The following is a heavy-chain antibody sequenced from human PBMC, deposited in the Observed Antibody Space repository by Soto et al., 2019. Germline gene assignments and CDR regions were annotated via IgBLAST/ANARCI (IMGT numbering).Heavy chain of an antibody. CDR1: GFTFSSYG. J-gene: IGHJ6*02. V-gene: IGHV3-33*01. D-gene: IGHD3-10*01. Sequence: GGSLRLSCAASGFTFSSYGMHWVRQAPGKGLEWVAVIWYDGSNKYYADSVKGRFTISRDNSKNTLYLQMNSLRAEDTAVYYCARERGPELLWFGELYYGMDVWGQGTTVTVSS. CDR3: ARERGPELLWFGELYYGMDV. CDR2: IWYDGSNK.